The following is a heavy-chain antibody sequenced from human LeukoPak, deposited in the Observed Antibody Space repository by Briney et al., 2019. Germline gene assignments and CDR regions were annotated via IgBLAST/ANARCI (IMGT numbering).Heavy chain of an antibody. Sequence: GGSLRLSCAASGLTFSSYAMSWVRQAPGKGLEWVSAISGSGGSTYYADSVKGRFTISRDNSKNTLYLQMNSLRAEDTAVYYCAKYRARITMVRGAIFDPWGQGTLVTVSS. CDR2: ISGSGGST. CDR3: AKYRARITMVRGAIFDP. CDR1: GLTFSSYA. D-gene: IGHD3-10*01. J-gene: IGHJ5*02. V-gene: IGHV3-23*01.